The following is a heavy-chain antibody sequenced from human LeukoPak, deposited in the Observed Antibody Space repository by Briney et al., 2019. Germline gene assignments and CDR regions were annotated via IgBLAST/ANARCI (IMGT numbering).Heavy chain of an antibody. CDR3: ARSTFSSNWFDY. CDR2: ISGTYTST. J-gene: IGHJ5*01. Sequence: GGTLRLSCAASGFTFNIFGMSWVRQAPGKGLEWVSSISGTYTSTYYADSGKGRFTISRDDSKNTVYLQMNSLRAEDTAMYYCARSTFSSNWFDYWGQGTRATVSS. V-gene: IGHV3-23*01. D-gene: IGHD3-3*02. CDR1: GFTFNIFG.